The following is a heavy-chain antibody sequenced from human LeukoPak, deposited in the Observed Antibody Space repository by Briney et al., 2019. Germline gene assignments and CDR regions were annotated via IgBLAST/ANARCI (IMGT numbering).Heavy chain of an antibody. D-gene: IGHD3-22*01. CDR1: GYTFTSNY. CDR3: ARAATYYYDSSGYLRLDY. J-gene: IGHJ4*02. CDR2: IIPIFGTA. V-gene: IGHV1-69*13. Sequence: AASVKVSCKASGYTFTSNYIHWVRQAPGQGLEWVGGIIPIFGTANYAQRFQGRVTITADESTSTAYMELSSLRSEDTAVYYCARAATYYYDSSGYLRLDYWGQGTLVTVSS.